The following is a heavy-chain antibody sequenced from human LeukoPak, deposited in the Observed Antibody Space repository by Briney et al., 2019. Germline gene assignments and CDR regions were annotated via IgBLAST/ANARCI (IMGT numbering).Heavy chain of an antibody. Sequence: SETLSLTRTVYGGSIRNYFWTWIRQPPGKGLEWIGYIYYSGSTNYNPSLKSRVTIAVDTSKNQFSLRLSSVTAADTAVYYCAMAYSSSWYYFDYWGQGTLVTVSS. CDR2: IYYSGST. J-gene: IGHJ4*02. D-gene: IGHD6-13*01. V-gene: IGHV4-59*01. CDR3: AMAYSSSWYYFDY. CDR1: GGSIRNYF.